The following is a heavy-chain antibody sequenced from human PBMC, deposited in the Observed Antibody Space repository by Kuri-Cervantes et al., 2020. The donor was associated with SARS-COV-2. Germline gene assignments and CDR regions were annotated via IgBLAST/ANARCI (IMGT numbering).Heavy chain of an antibody. CDR1: GGSFSGYY. V-gene: IGHV4-59*12. CDR3: ARDQGTYSYDSRKYGMDV. J-gene: IGHJ6*02. CDR2: IYYSGST. D-gene: IGHD3-22*01. Sequence: SETLSLTCAVYGGSFSGYYWSWIRQPPGKGLEWIGYIYYSGSTNYNPSLKSRVTISVDTSKNQFSLKLSSVTAADTAVYYCARDQGTYSYDSRKYGMDVWGQGTTVTVSS.